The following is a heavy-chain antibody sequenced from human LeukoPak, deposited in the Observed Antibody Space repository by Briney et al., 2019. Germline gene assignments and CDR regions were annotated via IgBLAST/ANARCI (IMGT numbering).Heavy chain of an antibody. CDR3: AKAGTYYYDSSGYYYFDY. V-gene: IGHV3-23*01. Sequence: GGSLRLSCAASGFTFSSYAMSWVRQPPGKGLEWVAAISGSGGSTYYADSVKGRFTISRDNSKNTLYLQMNSLRAEDTAVYYCAKAGTYYYDSSGYYYFDYWGQGTLVTVSS. CDR2: ISGSGGST. CDR1: GFTFSSYA. J-gene: IGHJ4*02. D-gene: IGHD3-22*01.